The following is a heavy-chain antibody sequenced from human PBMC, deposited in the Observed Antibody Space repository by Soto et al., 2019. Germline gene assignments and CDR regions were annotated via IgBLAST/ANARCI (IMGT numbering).Heavy chain of an antibody. J-gene: IGHJ4*02. CDR2: ISGGGGGST. CDR1: GFTFSSYA. D-gene: IGHD6-19*01. CDR3: AKEQWLDY. V-gene: IGHV3-23*01. Sequence: EVHLLESGGGLVQPGGSLRLSCAASGFTFSSYAMSWVRQAPGKGLEWVSTISGGGGGSTYYADSVKGRFTISRDNSKNTLSLQMNSLRAEDTAVYYCAKEQWLDYWGQGTLVTVSS.